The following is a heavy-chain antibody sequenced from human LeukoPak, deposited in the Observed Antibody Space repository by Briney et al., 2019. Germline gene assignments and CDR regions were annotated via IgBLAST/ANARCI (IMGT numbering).Heavy chain of an antibody. CDR2: IVVGSGNT. J-gene: IGHJ3*02. V-gene: IGHV1-58*02. CDR3: AAPEDGYNSLFDAFDI. Sequence: SVKVSCKASGFTFTSSAMQWVRQARGQRLEWIGWIVVGSGNTNYAQKFQERVTITRDMSTSTAHMELSSLRSEDTAVYYCAAPEDGYNSLFDAFDIWGQGTMATVSS. D-gene: IGHD5-24*01. CDR1: GFTFTSSA.